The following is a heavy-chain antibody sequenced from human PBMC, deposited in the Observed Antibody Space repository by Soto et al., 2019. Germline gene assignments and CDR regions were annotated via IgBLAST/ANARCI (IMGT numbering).Heavy chain of an antibody. J-gene: IGHJ4*02. D-gene: IGHD6-6*01. CDR2: ISDTSGT. CDR3: AKRVGYSSSSAYFDY. V-gene: IGHV3-23*01. Sequence: GGSLRLSCAASGFTFSNFGMSWVRQAPGKGLEWVSSISDTSGTYYADSVKGRFTISRDNSKNTLYLQMNSLRAEDTAVYYCAKRVGYSSSSAYFDYWGQGTLVTVSS. CDR1: GFTFSNFG.